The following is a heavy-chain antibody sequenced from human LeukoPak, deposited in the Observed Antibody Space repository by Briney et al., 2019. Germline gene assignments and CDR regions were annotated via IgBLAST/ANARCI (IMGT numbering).Heavy chain of an antibody. CDR1: GFTFSDHY. CDR3: ARDHDYGPDY. J-gene: IGHJ4*02. Sequence: ASVKVSCKTSGFTFSDHYMHLLRQAPGQGLEWIGWIKPDSVATNYAQKFQGRFTMSRDMSISTVYMELSSLTSDDTAMYWCARDHDYGPDYWGQGTLVTVSA. D-gene: IGHD4/OR15-4a*01. V-gene: IGHV1-2*02. CDR2: IKPDSVAT.